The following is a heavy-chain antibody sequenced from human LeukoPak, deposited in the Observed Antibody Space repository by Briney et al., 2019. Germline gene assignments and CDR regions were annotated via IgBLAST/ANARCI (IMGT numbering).Heavy chain of an antibody. CDR3: ARSKGIAAAGTEYYFDY. CDR1: GGSISSGGYY. J-gene: IGHJ4*02. V-gene: IGHV4-31*03. CDR2: IYYSGST. D-gene: IGHD6-13*01. Sequence: SETLSLTCTVSGGSISSGGYYWSWIRQHPGKGLEWIGYIYYSGSTYYNPSLKSRVTIPVDTSKNQFSLKLSSVTAADTAVYYCARSKGIAAAGTEYYFDYWGQGTLVTVSS.